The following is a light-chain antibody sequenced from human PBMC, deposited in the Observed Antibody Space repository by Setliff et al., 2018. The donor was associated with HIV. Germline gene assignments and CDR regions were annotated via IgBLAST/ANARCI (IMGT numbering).Light chain of an antibody. Sequence: QSALAQPASVSGSPGQSITISCTGTSGDVGAYNYVSWYQQHPGKAPILIIYEVTNRPSGVSNRFSGSKSGNTASLTISGLQAEDEADYYCTSYSTNTIPVFGGGTKVTV. J-gene: IGLJ3*02. CDR1: SGDVGAYNY. V-gene: IGLV2-14*01. CDR2: EVT. CDR3: TSYSTNTIPV.